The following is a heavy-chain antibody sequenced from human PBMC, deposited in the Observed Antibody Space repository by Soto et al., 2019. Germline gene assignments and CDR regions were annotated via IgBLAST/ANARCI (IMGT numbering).Heavy chain of an antibody. CDR1: GFSLSTSGVG. V-gene: IGHV2-5*02. J-gene: IGHJ5*02. Sequence: SGPTLVNPTQTLTLTCTFSGFSLSTSGVGVGWIRQPPGKALEWLALIYWDDDKRYSPSLKSRLTITKDTSKNQVVLTMTNMDPVDTATYYCAHRSGVXCSGGSCYSNWFDPWGQGTLVTVSS. CDR3: AHRSGVXCSGGSCYSNWFDP. D-gene: IGHD2-15*01. CDR2: IYWDDDK.